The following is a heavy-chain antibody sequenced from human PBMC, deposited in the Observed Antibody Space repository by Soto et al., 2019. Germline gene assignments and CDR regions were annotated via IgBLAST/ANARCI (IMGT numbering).Heavy chain of an antibody. V-gene: IGHV3-23*01. CDR1: GFIFENFG. D-gene: IGHD1-26*01. CDR2: ISGSGFKK. CDR3: AKNQGVELVPLATVDWFDP. J-gene: IGHJ5*02. Sequence: GGSLRLSCAASGFIFENFGMSWVRQAPGKGLEWISSISGSGFKKYYADSVKGRFTISRDNSKSTVYLELNNLSAEDTAVYHCAKNQGVELVPLATVDWFDPWGQGSMVTVSS.